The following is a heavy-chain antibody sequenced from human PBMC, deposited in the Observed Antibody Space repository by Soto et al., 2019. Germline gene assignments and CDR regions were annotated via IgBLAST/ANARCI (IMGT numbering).Heavy chain of an antibody. V-gene: IGHV4-59*01. CDR1: GGSISNYY. CDR2: IYYSGNT. Sequence: SETLSLTCTVSGGSISNYYWSWIRQPPGKGLEWIGYIYYSGNTNYNPSLKSRLTISVDTSKNQFSLKLSSVTAADTAVYYCASGEYNWNHVPCFDPWGQGTLVTVSS. D-gene: IGHD1-20*01. J-gene: IGHJ5*02. CDR3: ASGEYNWNHVPCFDP.